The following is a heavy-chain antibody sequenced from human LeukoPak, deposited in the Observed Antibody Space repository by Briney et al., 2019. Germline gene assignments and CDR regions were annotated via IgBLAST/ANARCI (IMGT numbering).Heavy chain of an antibody. D-gene: IGHD1-7*01. CDR2: ISGSGGST. V-gene: IGHV3-23*01. CDR1: GFTFSSYA. CDR3: AKSFHNWNYGGNWFDP. Sequence: SGGSLRLSCAASGFTFSSYALSWVRQAPGKGLEWVSAISGSGGSTYYADSVKGRFTISRDNSKNTLYLQMNSLRAEDTAVYYRAKSFHNWNYGGNWFDPWGQGTLVTVSP. J-gene: IGHJ5*02.